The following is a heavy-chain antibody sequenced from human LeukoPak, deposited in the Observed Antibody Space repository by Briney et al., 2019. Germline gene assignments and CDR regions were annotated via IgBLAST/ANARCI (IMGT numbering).Heavy chain of an antibody. Sequence: ASVKVSCKASGYTFTTYYIHWVRQVPGQGLEWMGWFNPLTGGTIFAQKFQGRVTMTRDTSISTAYMELSRLRFDDTAVYYCARESQEGYYYDNSGMDVWGKGTTVTVSS. V-gene: IGHV1-2*02. J-gene: IGHJ6*04. CDR3: ARESQEGYYYDNSGMDV. CDR2: FNPLTGGT. D-gene: IGHD3-22*01. CDR1: GYTFTTYY.